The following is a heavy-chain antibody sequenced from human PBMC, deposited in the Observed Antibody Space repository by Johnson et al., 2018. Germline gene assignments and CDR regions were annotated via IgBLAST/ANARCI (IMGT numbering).Heavy chain of an antibody. CDR3: ARADRGYYYYYIDV. D-gene: IGHD1-14*01. CDR2: IFHSGST. V-gene: IGHV4-59*01. CDR1: GASISSYY. J-gene: IGHJ6*03. Sequence: QVQLQESGPGLVKPSETLSLTCTVSGASISSYYWSWIRQPPGKGLEWIGYIFHSGSTNYNPSLKSRVTMSVDTSKHQFSLRLGSVTAADTAVYYCARADRGYYYYYIDVWGKGTTVTVSS.